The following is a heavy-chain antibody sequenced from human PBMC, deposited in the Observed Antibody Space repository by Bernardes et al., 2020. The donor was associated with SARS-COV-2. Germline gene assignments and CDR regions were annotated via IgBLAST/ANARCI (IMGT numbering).Heavy chain of an antibody. V-gene: IGHV3-33*01. Sequence: GGSLRLSCAASGFTFSSYGMHWVRQAPGNGLEWVAVIWYDGSNKYYADSVKGRFTISRDNSKNTLYLQMNSLRAEDTAVYYCARVNSGSYDYWGQGTLVTVSS. CDR3: ARVNSGSYDY. CDR1: GFTFSSYG. D-gene: IGHD1-26*01. CDR2: IWYDGSNK. J-gene: IGHJ4*02.